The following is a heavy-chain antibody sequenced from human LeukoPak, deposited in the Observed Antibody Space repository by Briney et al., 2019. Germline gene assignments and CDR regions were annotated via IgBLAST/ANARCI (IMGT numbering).Heavy chain of an antibody. CDR2: IIPIFGTA. V-gene: IGHV1-69*05. D-gene: IGHD3-3*01. CDR1: GGTFSSYA. J-gene: IGHJ4*02. CDR3: AGGVWSGYYRIDY. Sequence: ASVKVSCKASGGTFSSYAISWVRQAPGQGLEWMGGIIPIFGTANYAQKFQGRVTITTDESTSTAYMELSSLRSEDTAVYYCAGGVWSGYYRIDYWGQGTLVTVSS.